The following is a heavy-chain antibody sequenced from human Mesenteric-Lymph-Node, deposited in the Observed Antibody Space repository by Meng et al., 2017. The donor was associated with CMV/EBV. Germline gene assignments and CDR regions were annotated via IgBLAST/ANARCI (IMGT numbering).Heavy chain of an antibody. J-gene: IGHJ4*02. CDR3: TRRSKDESGGYYGR. Sequence: GESLKISCAASGFIFSDSAIHWVRQASGKGLEWVGRIRSKPNNYATAYAASVRGRFTISRDDSKNTAYLQMNSLKTEDTAVYYCTRRSKDESGGYYGRWGQGTRVTVSS. D-gene: IGHD3-22*01. CDR2: IRSKPNNYAT. CDR1: GFIFSDSA. V-gene: IGHV3-73*01.